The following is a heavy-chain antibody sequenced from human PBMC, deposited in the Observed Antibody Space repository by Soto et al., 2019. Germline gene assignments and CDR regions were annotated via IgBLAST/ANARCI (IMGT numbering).Heavy chain of an antibody. D-gene: IGHD5-12*01. J-gene: IGHJ6*02. CDR2: INHSGST. CDR3: ASTRSGYDFYYYGMDV. V-gene: IGHV4-34*01. CDR1: GGSFSGYY. Sequence: SETLSLTCAVYGGSFSGYYWSWIRQPPGKGLEWIGEINHSGSTNYNPSLKSRVTISVDTSKNQFSLKLSSVIAADTAVYYCASTRSGYDFYYYGMDVWGQGTTVTVS.